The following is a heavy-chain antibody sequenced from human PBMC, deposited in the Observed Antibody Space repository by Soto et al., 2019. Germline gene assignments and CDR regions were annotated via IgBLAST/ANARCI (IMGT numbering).Heavy chain of an antibody. CDR1: GYSFTSYW. Sequence: GESLKISCKGSGYSFTSYWIGWVRQMPGKGLEWMGIIYPGDSDTRYSPSFQGQVTISAVKSISTAYLQWSSLKASDTAMYYCARRPLGYCSGGSCSIVDDAFDIWGQGTMVTVSS. CDR3: ARRPLGYCSGGSCSIVDDAFDI. V-gene: IGHV5-51*01. CDR2: IYPGDSDT. D-gene: IGHD2-15*01. J-gene: IGHJ3*02.